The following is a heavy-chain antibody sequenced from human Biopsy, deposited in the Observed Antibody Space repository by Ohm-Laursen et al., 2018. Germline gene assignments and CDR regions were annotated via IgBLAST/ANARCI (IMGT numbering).Heavy chain of an antibody. CDR2: ISYTGYT. CDR3: ARGSNDFGGLYFPR. Sequence: GTLSLTCIVSGGSFTGHYWSWIRQPPGKGLEWIGHISYTGYTSYNASLKSRVTISVDTSRNHFSLRLSSLTAADTAVYHCARGSNDFGGLYFPRWGQGTLLTVPS. CDR1: GGSFTGHY. J-gene: IGHJ4*02. D-gene: IGHD4-23*01. V-gene: IGHV4-59*11.